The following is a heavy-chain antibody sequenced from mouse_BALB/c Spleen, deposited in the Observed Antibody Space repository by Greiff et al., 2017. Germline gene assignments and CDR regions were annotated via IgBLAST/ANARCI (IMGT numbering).Heavy chain of an antibody. Sequence: QVQLQQSAAELARPGASVKMSCKASGYTFTSYTMHWVKQRPGQGLEWIGYINPSSGYTEYNQKFKDKTTLTADKSSSTAYMQLSSLTSEDSAVYYCARGGELGFAYWGQGTLVTVSA. D-gene: IGHD4-1*01. CDR2: INPSSGYT. V-gene: IGHV1-4*02. J-gene: IGHJ3*01. CDR1: GYTFTSYT. CDR3: ARGGELGFAY.